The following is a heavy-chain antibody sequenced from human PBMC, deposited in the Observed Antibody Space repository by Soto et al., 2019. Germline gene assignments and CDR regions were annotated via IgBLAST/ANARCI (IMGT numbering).Heavy chain of an antibody. CDR3: AIVRFGELV. Sequence: VQLLESGGGLVQPGGSLRLSCAASGFTFSSYAMSWVRQAPGKGLEWVSIIGVGGGDRYYPESVKGRFTISRDNSRDTLYLEMNSLRYEDTAVYYCAIVRFGELVWGQGTLVTVSS. D-gene: IGHD3-10*01. CDR2: IGVGGGDR. J-gene: IGHJ4*02. V-gene: IGHV3-23*01. CDR1: GFTFSSYA.